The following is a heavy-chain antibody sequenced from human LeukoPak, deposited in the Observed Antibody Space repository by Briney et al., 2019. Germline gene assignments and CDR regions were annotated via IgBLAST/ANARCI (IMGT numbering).Heavy chain of an antibody. CDR2: IYYSGST. CDR1: GGSISSYY. CDR3: ARSPSYYYGSGSYVRSYYYYYMDV. V-gene: IGHV4-59*12. Sequence: SETLSLTCTVSGGSISSYYWSWIRQPPGKGLEWIGYIYYSGSTNYNPSLKSRVTISVDTSKNQFSLKLSSVTAADTAVYYCARSPSYYYGSGSYVRSYYYYYMDVWGKGTTVTVSS. J-gene: IGHJ6*03. D-gene: IGHD3-10*01.